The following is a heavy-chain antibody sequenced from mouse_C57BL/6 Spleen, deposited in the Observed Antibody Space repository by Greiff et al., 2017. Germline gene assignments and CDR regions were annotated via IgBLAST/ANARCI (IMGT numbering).Heavy chain of an antibody. CDR1: GFTFSSYG. CDR3: ARQYYDYDGYFDY. CDR2: ISSGGSYT. D-gene: IGHD2-4*01. J-gene: IGHJ2*01. V-gene: IGHV5-6*01. Sequence: EVHLVESGGDLVKPGGSLKLSCAASGFTFSSYGMSWVRQTPDKRLEWVATISSGGSYTYYPDSVKGRFTISRDNAKNTLYLQKSSLKSEDTAMYYCARQYYDYDGYFDYWGQGTTLTVSS.